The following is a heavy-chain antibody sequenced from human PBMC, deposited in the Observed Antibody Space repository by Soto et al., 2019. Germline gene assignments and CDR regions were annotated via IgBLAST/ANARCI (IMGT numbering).Heavy chain of an antibody. CDR1: GFTFPLFY. CDR3: ARGLGSGSYHSPSCY. Sequence: QVQLMQSGAEVKKPGASVKDSCKASGFTFPLFYIHWVRQVPGQGLEWMGMISASGDTTTYTENFQDRLTFTRDKAKSTCYKELSSLRSEDTAVYFCARGLGSGSYHSPSCYWGQGTRVTVAS. CDR2: ISASGDTT. J-gene: IGHJ4*02. D-gene: IGHD1-26*01. V-gene: IGHV1-46*03.